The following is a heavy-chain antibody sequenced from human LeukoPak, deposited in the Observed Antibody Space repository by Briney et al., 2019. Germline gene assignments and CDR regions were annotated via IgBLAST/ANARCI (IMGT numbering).Heavy chain of an antibody. D-gene: IGHD2-15*01. Sequence: GESLKVSCKGSGYRFTSDWIGWVRQMPGKGLEWMGIIYPGDSDTRYSPSFQGQVTISADKSVNTAYLQWSSLKASDTAMYYCARLSGRVVCSAGSCYIDSWGQGTLVTVSS. V-gene: IGHV5-51*01. CDR1: GYRFTSDW. CDR3: ARLSGRVVCSAGSCYIDS. CDR2: IYPGDSDT. J-gene: IGHJ4*02.